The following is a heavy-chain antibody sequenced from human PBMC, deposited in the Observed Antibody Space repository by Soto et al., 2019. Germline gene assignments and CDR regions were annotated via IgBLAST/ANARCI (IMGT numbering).Heavy chain of an antibody. D-gene: IGHD3-22*01. CDR1: GYSFTSYW. Sequence: GESLKISCKGSGYSFTSYWIGWVRQMPGKGLEWMGIIYPGDSDTRYSPSFQGQVTISADKSISTAYLQWSSLKASDTAMYYCARVGTNYYDSSGYYFGFDYWGQGTLVTVSS. CDR2: IYPGDSDT. CDR3: ARVGTNYYDSSGYYFGFDY. J-gene: IGHJ4*02. V-gene: IGHV5-51*01.